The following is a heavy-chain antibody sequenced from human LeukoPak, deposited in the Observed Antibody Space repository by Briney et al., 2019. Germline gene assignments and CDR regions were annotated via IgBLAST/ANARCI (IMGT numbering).Heavy chain of an antibody. CDR1: GCTFTGYY. J-gene: IGHJ4*02. Sequence: ASVKVSCKASGCTFTGYYMHWVRQAPGQGLEWMGWINPNSGGTNYAQKFQGRVTMTRDTSISTAYMELSRLRSDDTAVYYCARDLSYSSSWYLGHLDYWGQGTLVTVSS. CDR3: ARDLSYSSSWYLGHLDY. D-gene: IGHD6-13*01. CDR2: INPNSGGT. V-gene: IGHV1-2*02.